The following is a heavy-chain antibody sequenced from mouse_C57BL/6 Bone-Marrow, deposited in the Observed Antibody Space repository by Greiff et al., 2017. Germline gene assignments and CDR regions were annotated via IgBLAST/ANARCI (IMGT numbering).Heavy chain of an antibody. CDR2: IHPSDSDT. V-gene: IGHV1-74*01. CDR3: AIRVITTRDYFDY. Sequence: VQLQQPGAELVKPGASVKVSCKASGYTFTSYWMHWVKQRPGQGLEWIGRIHPSDSDTNYNQKFKGKATLTVDKSSSTAYMQLSSLTSEDSAVXYGAIRVITTRDYFDYWGQGTTLTVSS. D-gene: IGHD1-1*01. J-gene: IGHJ2*01. CDR1: GYTFTSYW.